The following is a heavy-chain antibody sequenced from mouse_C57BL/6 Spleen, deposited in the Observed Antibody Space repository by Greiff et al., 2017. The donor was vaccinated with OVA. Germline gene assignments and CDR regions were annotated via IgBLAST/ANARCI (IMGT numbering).Heavy chain of an antibody. CDR1: GFTFSSYA. CDR2: ISSGGDYT. J-gene: IGHJ3*01. CDR3: TRESMVTTGFAY. V-gene: IGHV5-9-1*02. Sequence: EVQLQEPGAGLVKPGGSLKLSCAASGFTFSSYAMPWVRQTPEQRLEWVAYISSGGDYTYYADTVKGRFTISRDNARNTLYLQMSSLKSEDTAMYYCTRESMVTTGFAYWGQGTLVTVSA. D-gene: IGHD2-2*01.